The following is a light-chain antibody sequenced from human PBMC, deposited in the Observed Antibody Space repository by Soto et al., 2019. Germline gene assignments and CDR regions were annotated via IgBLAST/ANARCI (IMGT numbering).Light chain of an antibody. Sequence: GDRVTITCRASQSIVRNLNWYQQKPGKAPELLIYTASNLESGVPSRFSGSGSGTDFALTISSLQHEDSAVYYCQQSHSSPLSFGGGTKVDIK. V-gene: IGKV1-39*01. CDR3: QQSHSSPLS. CDR1: QSIVRN. CDR2: TAS. J-gene: IGKJ4*01.